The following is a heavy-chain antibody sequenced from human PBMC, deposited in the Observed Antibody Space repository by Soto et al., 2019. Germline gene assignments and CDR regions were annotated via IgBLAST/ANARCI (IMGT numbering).Heavy chain of an antibody. CDR2: IYPGDSDT. V-gene: IGHV5-51*01. Sequence: PGESLKISCKGSGYSFTSYWIAWVRQMPGKGLEWMGIIYPGDSDTRYSPSFQGQVTISADKSISTAYLQWSSLKASDTAMYYCARRGVTMIRGDRVPFDPWGQGTLVTVSS. CDR1: GYSFTSYW. J-gene: IGHJ5*02. CDR3: ARRGVTMIRGDRVPFDP. D-gene: IGHD3-10*01.